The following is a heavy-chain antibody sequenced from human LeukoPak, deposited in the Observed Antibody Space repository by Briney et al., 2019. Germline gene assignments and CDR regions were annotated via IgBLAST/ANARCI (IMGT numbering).Heavy chain of an antibody. CDR3: ARNIFGELAVGFDP. D-gene: IGHD3-10*02. V-gene: IGHV4-59*08. CDR1: GGSISSYY. J-gene: IGHJ5*02. Sequence: KPSETLSLTCTVSGGSISSYYWSWIRQPPGKGLEWIGYIYYSGSTNYNPSLKSRVTISVDTSKNQFSLKLSSVTAADTAVYYCARNIFGELAVGFDPWGQGTLVTVSS. CDR2: IYYSGST.